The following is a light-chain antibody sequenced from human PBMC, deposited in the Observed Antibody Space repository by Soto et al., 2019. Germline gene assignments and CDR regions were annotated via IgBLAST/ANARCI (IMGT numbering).Light chain of an antibody. Sequence: EIRLTQSPGTLSLSPGERATLSFRASQSVSSSYIAWYQQKPGQAPRLLFYGGSNGAAGIPDRFSGSGCGTDFTLTISRLEPEDFAVYCCQQSGSSGTFGQGTMVDI. CDR2: GGS. V-gene: IGKV3-20*01. CDR3: QQSGSSGT. J-gene: IGKJ1*01. CDR1: QSVSSSY.